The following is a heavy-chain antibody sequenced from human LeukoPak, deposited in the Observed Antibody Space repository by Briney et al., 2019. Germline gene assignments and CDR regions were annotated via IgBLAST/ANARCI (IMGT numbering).Heavy chain of an antibody. V-gene: IGHV4-34*01. CDR3: ARQNTAYYDFWSGYYGRERLAWFDP. Sequence: SETLSLTCAVYGGSFSGYYWSWIRQPPGKGLEWIGEINHSGSTNYNPSLKSRVTISVDTSKNQFSLKLSSVTAADTAVYYCARQNTAYYDFWSGYYGRERLAWFDPWGQGTLVTVSS. CDR2: INHSGST. J-gene: IGHJ5*02. D-gene: IGHD3-3*01. CDR1: GGSFSGYY.